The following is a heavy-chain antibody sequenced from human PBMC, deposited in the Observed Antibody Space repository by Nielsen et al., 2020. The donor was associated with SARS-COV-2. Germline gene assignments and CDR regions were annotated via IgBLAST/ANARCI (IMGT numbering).Heavy chain of an antibody. CDR2: IIPIFGTA. D-gene: IGHD2-15*01. Sequence: SVKVSCKASGYTFSSYGFSWVRQAPGQGLEWMGGIIPIFGTANYAQKFQGRVTITADKSTSTAYMELSSLRSEDTAVYYCARDLYCSGGSCYSGDWFDPWGQGTLVTVSS. V-gene: IGHV1-69*06. J-gene: IGHJ5*02. CDR1: GYTFSSYG. CDR3: ARDLYCSGGSCYSGDWFDP.